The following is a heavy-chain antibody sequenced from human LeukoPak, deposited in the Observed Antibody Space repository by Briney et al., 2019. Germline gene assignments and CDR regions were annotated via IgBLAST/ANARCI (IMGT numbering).Heavy chain of an antibody. J-gene: IGHJ4*02. CDR3: ARHCSGGSCYDY. D-gene: IGHD2-15*01. V-gene: IGHV5-10-1*01. CDR2: IDPSDSCT. Sequence: PGGSLRLSCAASGYSFTSYWISWVRQMPGKGLEWMGRIDPSDSCTNYSPSFQGHVTISADKSISTAYLQWSSLKASDTAMYYCARHCSGGSCYDYWGQGTLVTVSS. CDR1: GYSFTSYW.